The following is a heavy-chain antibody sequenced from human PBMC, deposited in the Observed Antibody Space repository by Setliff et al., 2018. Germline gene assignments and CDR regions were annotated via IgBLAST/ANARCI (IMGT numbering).Heavy chain of an antibody. J-gene: IGHJ5*02. V-gene: IGHV4-39*01. Sequence: PSETLSLTCTVSGDSINTPTYHWGWVRQPPGKGLEWIGLIYHTGITYYNPSLKSRVTISEDMSENQISLTLNPVTAADTAVYYCVRTFNGSPADRWGQGTLVTVSS. D-gene: IGHD2-2*01. CDR3: VRTFNGSPADR. CDR2: IYHTGIT. CDR1: GDSINTPTYH.